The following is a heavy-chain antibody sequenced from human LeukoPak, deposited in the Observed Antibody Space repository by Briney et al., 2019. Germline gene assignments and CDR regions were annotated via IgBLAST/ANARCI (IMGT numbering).Heavy chain of an antibody. J-gene: IGHJ4*02. CDR2: IYLRGNT. Sequence: PSETLSLTCAISGGSVSSSNWWTWVRQPPGKGLEWVGEIYLRGNTNYNPSLESRVTISVDESKTQLSLRLESVTAADTAVYYCARGTITMVTDSWGPGTLVTVSS. D-gene: IGHD4/OR15-4a*01. CDR1: GGSVSSSNW. CDR3: ARGTITMVTDS. V-gene: IGHV4-4*02.